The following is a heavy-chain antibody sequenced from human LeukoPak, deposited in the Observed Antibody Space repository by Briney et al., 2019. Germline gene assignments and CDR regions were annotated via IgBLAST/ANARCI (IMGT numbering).Heavy chain of an antibody. Sequence: KSSETLSLTCAVYGGSFSGYYWSWIRQPPGKGLEWIGYIYYSGSTYYNPSLKSRVTISVDTSKNQFSLKLSSVTAADTAVYYCARARRGRFDYWGQGTLVTVSS. CDR1: GGSFSGYY. CDR2: IYYSGST. J-gene: IGHJ4*02. CDR3: ARARRGRFDY. D-gene: IGHD3-10*01. V-gene: IGHV4-34*09.